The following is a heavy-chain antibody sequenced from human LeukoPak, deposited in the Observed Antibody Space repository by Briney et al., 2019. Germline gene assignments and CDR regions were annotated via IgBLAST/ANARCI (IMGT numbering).Heavy chain of an antibody. CDR1: GFIFSSYG. J-gene: IGHJ4*02. CDR3: ARDPPAVLIDTYG. D-gene: IGHD2-8*01. CDR2: IRYDGSTK. Sequence: PGGSLRLSCAASGFIFSSYGVHWVRQAPGKGLEWVAFIRYDGSTKYYIDSVKGRFTISRDNSKDMVYLQMNSLRAEDTAMYYCARDPPAVLIDTYGWGQGTLVTVSS. V-gene: IGHV3-30*02.